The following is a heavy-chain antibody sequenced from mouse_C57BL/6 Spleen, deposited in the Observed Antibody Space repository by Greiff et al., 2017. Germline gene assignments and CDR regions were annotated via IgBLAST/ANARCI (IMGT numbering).Heavy chain of an antibody. D-gene: IGHD1-1*01. CDR3: ASIYYYGSSEFAY. CDR2: INPSSGYT. J-gene: IGHJ3*01. Sequence: QVQLQQSGAELAKPGASVKLSCKASGYTFTSYWMHWVKQRPGQGLEWIGYINPSSGYTKYNQKFKDKATLTADKSSSTAYMQLSSLTYEDSAVYDCASIYYYGSSEFAYWGQGTLVTVSA. V-gene: IGHV1-7*01. CDR1: GYTFTSYW.